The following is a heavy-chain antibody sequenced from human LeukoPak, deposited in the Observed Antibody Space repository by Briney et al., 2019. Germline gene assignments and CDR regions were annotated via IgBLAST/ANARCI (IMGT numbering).Heavy chain of an antibody. CDR2: ISSSGSTI. CDR3: ARVPGSGSYYKIPDYYYYYMDV. V-gene: IGHV3-48*03. J-gene: IGHJ6*03. Sequence: AGGSLRLSCAASGFTFSSYEMNWVRQAPGKGLEWVSYISSSGSTIYYADSVKGRFTISRDNAKNSLYLQMNSLRAEDTAVYYCARVPGSGSYYKIPDYYYYYMDVWGKGTTVTISS. D-gene: IGHD3-10*01. CDR1: GFTFSSYE.